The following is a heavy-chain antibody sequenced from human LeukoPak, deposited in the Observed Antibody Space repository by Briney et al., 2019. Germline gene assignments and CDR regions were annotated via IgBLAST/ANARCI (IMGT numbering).Heavy chain of an antibody. CDR2: ISGSGGNK. Sequence: GGSLRFSCAAPGSPSSSYAMTWVPQAPGKGLKWVSSISGSGGNKYYADSVKGRFTFSRDNSKNSLYLQMNSLRAEDTAVYYCAKTGGDCSGGSCYRSYFDYWGQGTLVTVSS. V-gene: IGHV3-23*01. CDR1: GSPSSSYA. D-gene: IGHD2-15*01. J-gene: IGHJ4*02. CDR3: AKTGGDCSGGSCYRSYFDY.